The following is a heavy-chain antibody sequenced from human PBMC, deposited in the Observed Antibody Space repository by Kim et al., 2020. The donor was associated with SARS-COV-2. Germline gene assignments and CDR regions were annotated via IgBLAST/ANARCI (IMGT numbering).Heavy chain of an antibody. CDR1: GYTFTGYY. J-gene: IGHJ4*02. Sequence: ASVKVSCKASGYTFTGYYMHWVRQAPGQGLEWVGWINPNSGGTNYAQKFQGRVTMTRDTSISTAYMELSRLRSDDTAVYYCARGGSLYDILTGYFAYWGQGTLVTVSS. CDR3: ARGGSLYDILTGYFAY. CDR2: INPNSGGT. D-gene: IGHD3-9*01. V-gene: IGHV1-2*02.